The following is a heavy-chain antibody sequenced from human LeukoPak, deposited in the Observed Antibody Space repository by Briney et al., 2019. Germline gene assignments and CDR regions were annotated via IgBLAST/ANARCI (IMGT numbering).Heavy chain of an antibody. CDR1: GFTFSSYG. CDR3: AKDVALIQLWLNPLLDY. Sequence: GGSLRLSWAASGFTFSSYGMHWVRQAPGKGLEWVAVIWYDGSNKYYANSVKGRFTISRDNSKNTLYLQMNRLRGEDTAVYYCAKDVALIQLWLNPLLDYCGQGTLVTVSS. CDR2: IWYDGSNK. D-gene: IGHD5-18*01. J-gene: IGHJ4*02. V-gene: IGHV3-33*06.